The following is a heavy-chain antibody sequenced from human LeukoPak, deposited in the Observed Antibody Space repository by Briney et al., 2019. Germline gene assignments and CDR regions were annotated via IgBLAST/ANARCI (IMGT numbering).Heavy chain of an antibody. CDR2: IKSKTDGGTT. J-gene: IGHJ4*02. CDR3: TTHSSGYYYFDY. V-gene: IGHV3-15*01. D-gene: IGHD3-22*01. Sequence: GGSLRLSCAASGFTFSSYAMSWVRQAPGKGLEWVGRIKSKTDGGTTDYAAPVKGRFTISRDDSKNTLYLQMNSLKTEDTAMYYCTTHSSGYYYFDYWGQGTLVTVSS. CDR1: GFTFSSYA.